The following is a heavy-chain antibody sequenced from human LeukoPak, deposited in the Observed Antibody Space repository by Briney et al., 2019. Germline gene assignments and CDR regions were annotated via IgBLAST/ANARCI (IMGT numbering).Heavy chain of an antibody. D-gene: IGHD5-24*01. J-gene: IGHJ4*02. V-gene: IGHV4-30-4*01. Sequence: SQTLSLTCTVSGGSISSGDYYWSWIRQPPGKGLEWIGYIYYSGSTYYNPSLKSRVTISVDTSKNQFSLKLSSVTAADTAVYYCAAERWLQFGLFDYWGQGTLVTVSS. CDR1: GGSISSGDYY. CDR3: AAERWLQFGLFDY. CDR2: IYYSGST.